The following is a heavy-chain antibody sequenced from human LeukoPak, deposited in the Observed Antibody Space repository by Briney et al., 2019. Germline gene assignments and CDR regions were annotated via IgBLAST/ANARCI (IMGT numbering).Heavy chain of an antibody. CDR2: ISYDGSNK. CDR1: GFTVGGNY. V-gene: IGHV3-30*18. D-gene: IGHD6-13*01. J-gene: IGHJ5*02. Sequence: GGSLRLSCAASGFTVGGNYMSWVRQAPGKGLEWVAVISYDGSNKYYADSVKGRFTISRDNSKNTLYLQMNSLRAEDTAVYYCAKGGDGVYSSSFRGNWFDPWGQGTLVTVSS. CDR3: AKGGDGVYSSSFRGNWFDP.